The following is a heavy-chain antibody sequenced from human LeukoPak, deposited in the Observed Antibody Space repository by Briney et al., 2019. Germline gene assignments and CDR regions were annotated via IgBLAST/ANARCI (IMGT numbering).Heavy chain of an antibody. CDR1: GYTFTSYD. CDR3: ARGRHYGSGRTYYYYMDV. D-gene: IGHD3-10*01. Sequence: ASVKVSCKASGYTFTSYDINWVRQATGQGLEWMGWMNPNSGNTGYAQKFQGRVTITRNTSISTAYMELSSLRSEDTAVYCCARGRHYGSGRTYYYYMDVWGKGTTVTVSS. V-gene: IGHV1-8*03. J-gene: IGHJ6*03. CDR2: MNPNSGNT.